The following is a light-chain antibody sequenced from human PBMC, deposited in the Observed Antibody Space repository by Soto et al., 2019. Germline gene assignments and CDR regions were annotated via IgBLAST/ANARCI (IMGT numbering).Light chain of an antibody. CDR1: QSVRSSY. V-gene: IGKV3-20*01. J-gene: IGKJ2*01. CDR2: GAS. CDR3: QQYGSSLGYT. Sequence: EIVLTQSPGTLSLSPGERATLSCSASQSVRSSYLAWYQQKPGQAPRLLIYGASSRATGIPDRFSGSGSGTDLTLTINRMEPEDVAVYYCQQYGSSLGYTFGQGTKLEIK.